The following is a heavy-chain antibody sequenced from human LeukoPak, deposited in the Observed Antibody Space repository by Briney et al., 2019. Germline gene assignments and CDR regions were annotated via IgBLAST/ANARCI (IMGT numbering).Heavy chain of an antibody. V-gene: IGHV4-34*01. D-gene: IGHD3-22*01. J-gene: IGHJ5*02. CDR3: ARHGYYYDSSGYCRWFDP. CDR1: GGSFSGYY. Sequence: SETLSLTCAVYGGSFSGYYWSWIRQLPGKGLEWIGEINHSGSTNYNPSLKSRVTISVDTSKNQFSLKLSSVTAADTAVYYCARHGYYYDSSGYCRWFDPWGQGTLVTVSS. CDR2: INHSGST.